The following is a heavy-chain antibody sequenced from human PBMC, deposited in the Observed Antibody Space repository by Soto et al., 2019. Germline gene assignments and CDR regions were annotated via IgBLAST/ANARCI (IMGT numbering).Heavy chain of an antibody. D-gene: IGHD6-19*01. CDR1: GGSFGGYY. V-gene: IGHV4-34*01. CDR2: INHSGST. Sequence: SETLSLTCAVYGGSFGGYYWSWIRQPPGKGLEWIGEINHSGSTNYNPSLKSRVTISVDTSKNQFSLKLSSVTAADTAVYYCARGYDQWLADNGPEGFDPWGQGTLVTVSS. CDR3: ARGYDQWLADNGPEGFDP. J-gene: IGHJ5*02.